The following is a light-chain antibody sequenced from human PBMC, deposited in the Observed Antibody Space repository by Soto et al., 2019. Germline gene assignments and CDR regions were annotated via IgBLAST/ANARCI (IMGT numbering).Light chain of an antibody. CDR3: SSYTSISTRL. V-gene: IGLV2-14*01. J-gene: IGLJ2*01. Sequence: QSALTQPASVSGSPGQSITISCTGTSSDVGGYNYVSWYQQHPGKAPKVMIYDVSNRPSGVSNRFSGSKSGNTASLTISGLQAEDEADYYCSSYTSISTRLFGGGTKLTVL. CDR2: DVS. CDR1: SSDVGGYNY.